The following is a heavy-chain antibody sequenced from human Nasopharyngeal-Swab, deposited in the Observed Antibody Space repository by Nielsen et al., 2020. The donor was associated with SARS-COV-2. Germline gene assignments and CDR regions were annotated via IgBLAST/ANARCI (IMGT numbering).Heavy chain of an antibody. CDR2: INSDGSST. CDR1: GFTFSSYW. V-gene: IGHV3-74*01. J-gene: IGHJ4*02. Sequence: GESLKIPCAASGFTFSSYWMHWVRQAPGKGLVWVSRINSDGSSTSYADSVKGRFTISRDNAKNTLYLQMNSLRAEDTAVYYCARERRAGGRYYFDYWGQGALVTVSS. CDR3: ARERRAGGRYYFDY. D-gene: IGHD3-16*01.